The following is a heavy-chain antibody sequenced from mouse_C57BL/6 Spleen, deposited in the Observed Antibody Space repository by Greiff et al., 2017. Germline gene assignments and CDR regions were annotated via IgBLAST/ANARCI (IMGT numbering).Heavy chain of an antibody. D-gene: IGHD2-4*01. CDR1: GFSLTSYG. CDR3: ARSTMITTDGYYAMDY. V-gene: IGHV2-6*01. CDR2: IWGVGST. Sequence: QVQLKESGPGLVAPSQSLSITCTVSGFSLTSYGVDWVRQSPGKGLEWLGVIWGVGSTNYNSALKPRLSISKDNSKSQVFLKMNSLQTDDTAMYYCARSTMITTDGYYAMDYWGQGTSVTVSS. J-gene: IGHJ4*01.